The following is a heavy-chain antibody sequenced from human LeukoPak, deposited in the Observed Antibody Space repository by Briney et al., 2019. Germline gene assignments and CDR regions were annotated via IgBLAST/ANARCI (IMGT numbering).Heavy chain of an antibody. J-gene: IGHJ4*02. CDR2: IKSKTDGGTT. CDR1: GFTFSNAW. Sequence: EPGGSLRLSCAASGFTFSNAWMSWVRQAPGKGLEWVGRIKSKTDGGTTDYAAPVKGRFTISRDDSKNTLYLQMNSLKTEDTAVHYCTTDTGWNDVDYWGQGTLVTVSS. CDR3: TTDTGWNDVDY. V-gene: IGHV3-15*01. D-gene: IGHD1-1*01.